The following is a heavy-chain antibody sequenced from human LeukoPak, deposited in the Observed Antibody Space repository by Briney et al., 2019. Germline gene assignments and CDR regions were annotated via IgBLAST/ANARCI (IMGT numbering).Heavy chain of an antibody. J-gene: IGHJ4*02. CDR2: ISYDGSNK. CDR1: GFTFSSYA. CDR3: ARIHIVGATADY. D-gene: IGHD1-26*01. V-gene: IGHV3-30*04. Sequence: GGSLRLSCAASGFTFSSYAMHWVRQAPGKGLEWVAVISYDGSNKYYADSVKGRFTISRDNSKNTLYLQMNSLRAEDTAVYYCARIHIVGATADYWGQGTLVTVSS.